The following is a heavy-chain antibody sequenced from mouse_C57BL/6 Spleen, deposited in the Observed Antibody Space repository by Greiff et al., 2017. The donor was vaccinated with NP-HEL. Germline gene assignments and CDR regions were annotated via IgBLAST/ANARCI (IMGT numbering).Heavy chain of an antibody. CDR2: IYPGDGDT. CDR1: GYAFSSYW. CDR3: ARGERGPYFDY. Sequence: QVHVKQSGAELVKPGASVKISCKASGYAFSSYWMNWVKQRPGKGLEWIGQIYPGDGDTNYNGKFKGKATLTADKSSSTAYMQLSSLTSEDSAVYFCARGERGPYFDYWGQGTTLTVSS. V-gene: IGHV1-80*01. J-gene: IGHJ2*01.